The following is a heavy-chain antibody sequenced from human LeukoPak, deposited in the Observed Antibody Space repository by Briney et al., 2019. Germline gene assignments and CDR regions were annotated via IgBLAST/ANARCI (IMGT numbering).Heavy chain of an antibody. CDR3: ARDGARIGMLRGGLDY. CDR2: ISAYNGNT. D-gene: IGHD2-8*01. J-gene: IGHJ4*02. V-gene: IGHV1-18*04. Sequence: ASVKVSCTASGYTFATYGISWVRQAPGQGLEWMGWISAYNGNTNYAQKYQGRVTMTTDTSTTTASLELRSLTSDDTAVYYCARDGARIGMLRGGLDYWGEGTLVTVSS. CDR1: GYTFATYG.